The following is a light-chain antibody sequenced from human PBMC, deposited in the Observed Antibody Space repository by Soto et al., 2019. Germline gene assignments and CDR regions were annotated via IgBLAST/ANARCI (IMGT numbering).Light chain of an antibody. CDR3: SSYTTSYFYV. V-gene: IGLV2-14*01. CDR2: EVE. J-gene: IGLJ1*01. CDR1: GRDIGAYNY. Sequence: QSALTQPASVSGSPGQSITISCTGSGRDIGAYNYVSWYQQHPGKAPKLIIYEVENRPSGVSNRFSASKSAFTASLTISGLQAEDEADYYCSSYTTSYFYVFATGTKVTVL.